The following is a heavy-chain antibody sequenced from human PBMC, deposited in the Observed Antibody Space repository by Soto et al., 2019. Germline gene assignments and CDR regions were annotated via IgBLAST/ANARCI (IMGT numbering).Heavy chain of an antibody. CDR1: GFTVSSNY. CDR2: IYSGGST. Sequence: EVPLVESGGGLVQPGGSLRLSCAASGFTVSSNYMSWVRQAPGKGLEWVSVIYSGGSTYYADSVKGRFTISRDNSKNTLYLQMNSLRAEDTAVYYCARGGTYYDILTGYYNPHYFDYWGQGTLVTVSS. D-gene: IGHD3-9*01. V-gene: IGHV3-66*01. CDR3: ARGGTYYDILTGYYNPHYFDY. J-gene: IGHJ4*02.